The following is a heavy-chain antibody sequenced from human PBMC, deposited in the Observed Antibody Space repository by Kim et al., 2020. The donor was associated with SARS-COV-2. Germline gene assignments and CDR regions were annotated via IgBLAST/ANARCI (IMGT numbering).Heavy chain of an antibody. D-gene: IGHD5-12*01. Sequence: GGSLRLSCTASGFTFGDYAMSWFRQAPGKGLEWVGFIRSKAYGGTTEYAASVKGRFTISRDDSKSIAYLQMNSLKTEDTAVYYCTRGPIVATMGAVNYWGQGTLVTVSS. J-gene: IGHJ4*02. CDR1: GFTFGDYA. CDR3: TRGPIVATMGAVNY. V-gene: IGHV3-49*03. CDR2: IRSKAYGGTT.